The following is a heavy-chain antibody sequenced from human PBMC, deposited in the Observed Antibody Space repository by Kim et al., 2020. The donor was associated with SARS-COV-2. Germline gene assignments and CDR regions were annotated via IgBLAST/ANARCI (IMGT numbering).Heavy chain of an antibody. D-gene: IGHD3-10*01. Sequence: GNTNYAQKFQERVTITRDMPTSTAYMELSSLRSEDTAVYYCAAADGGFDYWGQGTLVTVSS. CDR2: GNT. J-gene: IGHJ4*02. CDR3: AAADGGFDY. V-gene: IGHV1-58*01.